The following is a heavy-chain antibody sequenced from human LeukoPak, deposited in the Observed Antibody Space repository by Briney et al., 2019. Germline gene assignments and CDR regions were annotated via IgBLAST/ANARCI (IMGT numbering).Heavy chain of an antibody. J-gene: IGHJ4*02. Sequence: PSETLSLTCTVSGGSISAYYWSWIRQPPGKGLEWICYIHYSGTTNYYPSLKSRVTIALDTSKNQFSLKLNSVTAADTAVYYCARFGTSSSRFFDQWGQGTLVTVSS. V-gene: IGHV4-59*01. D-gene: IGHD6-6*01. CDR1: GGSISAYY. CDR2: IHYSGTT. CDR3: ARFGTSSSRFFDQ.